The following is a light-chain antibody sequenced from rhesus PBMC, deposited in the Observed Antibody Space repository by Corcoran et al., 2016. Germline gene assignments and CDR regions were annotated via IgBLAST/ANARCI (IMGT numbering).Light chain of an antibody. J-gene: IGKJ2*01. CDR1: KGISSW. CDR3: QHYDDLPYS. V-gene: IGKV1-19*01. Sequence: DIQMTQSPSSLAASVGDKVTSTCHASKGISSWLAWYQQKPGKAPKPLFYYASSLQSGVPSRFSGSGSVTDYTLTISSLQPEDFATYYCQHYDDLPYSFGQGTKVEIK. CDR2: YAS.